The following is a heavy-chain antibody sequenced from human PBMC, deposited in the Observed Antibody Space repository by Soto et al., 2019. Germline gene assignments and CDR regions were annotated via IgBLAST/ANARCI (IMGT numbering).Heavy chain of an antibody. D-gene: IGHD3-9*01. J-gene: IGHJ5*01. CDR3: ARQFSVDSFDS. V-gene: IGHV4-39*01. Sequence: SETLSLTCTVSGDSITSNSYFWAWIRQPPGKGLEWIGSIYYSGTTYYNPSLKSRVTISVDRSKNQFSLKLSSVTAADTAVYYCARQFSVDSFDSWGQGALVT. CDR2: IYYSGTT. CDR1: GDSITSNSYF.